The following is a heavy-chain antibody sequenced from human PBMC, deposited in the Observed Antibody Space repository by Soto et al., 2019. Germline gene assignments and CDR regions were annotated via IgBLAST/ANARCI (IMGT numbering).Heavy chain of an antibody. J-gene: IGHJ4*02. Sequence: PENLSLACTVSEGCLGRNYWWWVRQPPGKVLEWIGYIYYSGSTNYNPSLKSRVSLLVDTCEKWCSLELSSVSAVDTAVYYCARRYGSCFDYWGQGSLVTV. D-gene: IGHD1-20*01. V-gene: IGHV4-59*08. CDR1: EGCLGRNY. CDR2: IYYSGST. CDR3: ARRYGSCFDY.